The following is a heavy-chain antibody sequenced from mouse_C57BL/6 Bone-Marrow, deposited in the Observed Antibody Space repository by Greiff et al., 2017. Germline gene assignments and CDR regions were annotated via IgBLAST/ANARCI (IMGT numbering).Heavy chain of an antibody. V-gene: IGHV1-55*01. D-gene: IGHD2-10*01. J-gene: IGHJ2*01. Sequence: QVQLQQPGAELVKPGASVKMSCKASGYTFTSYWITWVQQTPGQGLEWIGDIYPGSGSTNYNEKFKSKATLTVDTSSSTAYMQLSSLTSEDSAVYYCARGGYPTPFDYWGQGTTLTVSS. CDR2: IYPGSGST. CDR3: ARGGYPTPFDY. CDR1: GYTFTSYW.